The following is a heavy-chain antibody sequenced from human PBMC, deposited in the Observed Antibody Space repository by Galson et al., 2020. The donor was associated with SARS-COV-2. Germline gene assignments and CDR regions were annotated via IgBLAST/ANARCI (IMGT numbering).Heavy chain of an antibody. Sequence: SGPTKVNPTHTLTLTCTYSGFSLPPSPVDVGWIRQPPGKDLEGPAIIYCDDDERYSPSLKCQLTLTQDTSKNQVVLTMTNMDPVDTATYYCAHRRSDSDDGGDDGDFYLSAFEVWGQGTMVTVSS. CDR1: GFSLPPSPVD. V-gene: IGHV2-5*02. J-gene: IGHJ3*01. CDR2: IYCDDDE. D-gene: IGHD2-21*01. CDR3: AHRRSDSDDGGDDGDFYLSAFEV.